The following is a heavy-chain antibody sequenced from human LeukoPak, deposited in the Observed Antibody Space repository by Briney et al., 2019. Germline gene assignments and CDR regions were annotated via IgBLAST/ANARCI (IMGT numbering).Heavy chain of an antibody. D-gene: IGHD3-3*01. J-gene: IGHJ6*02. V-gene: IGHV4-59*01. Sequence: SETLSLTCTVSGGSISSYYWSWIRQPTEKGLEWIGYLYHSGSTNYNPSLKSRVTISVDTSKNQFSLKLSSVTAADTAVYYCARGVWGNYDFWSGYSIYYYYYGMDVWGQGTTVTVSS. CDR3: ARGVWGNYDFWSGYSIYYYYYGMDV. CDR1: GGSISSYY. CDR2: LYHSGST.